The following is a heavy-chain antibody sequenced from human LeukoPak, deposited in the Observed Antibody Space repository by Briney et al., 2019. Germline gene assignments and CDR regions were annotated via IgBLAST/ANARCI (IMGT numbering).Heavy chain of an antibody. J-gene: IGHJ6*04. Sequence: GGSLRLSCEASGFTFRSYWMHWVRQAPGKGLVWVSRINGDGSSTSYADSVKGRFTISRDNAKNTLYLQMNSLRAEDTAVYYCAELGITMIGGVWGKGTTVTISS. CDR3: AELGITMIGGV. CDR1: GFTFRSYW. V-gene: IGHV3-74*01. CDR2: INGDGSST. D-gene: IGHD3-10*02.